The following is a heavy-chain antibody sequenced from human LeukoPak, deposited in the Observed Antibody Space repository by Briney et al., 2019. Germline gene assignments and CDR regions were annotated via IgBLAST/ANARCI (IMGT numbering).Heavy chain of an antibody. CDR3: ARDYGGAVRGWFDP. J-gene: IGHJ5*02. CDR1: GFSFSSYA. D-gene: IGHD4-23*01. CDR2: ISYDGSNK. Sequence: PGGSLRLSCAASGFSFSSYAMHWVRQAPGKGLEWVAVISYDGSNKYHADSVKGRFTISRDNSKNTVFLQMNSLRPEDTAVYYCARDYGGAVRGWFDPWGQGTLVTVSS. V-gene: IGHV3-30*14.